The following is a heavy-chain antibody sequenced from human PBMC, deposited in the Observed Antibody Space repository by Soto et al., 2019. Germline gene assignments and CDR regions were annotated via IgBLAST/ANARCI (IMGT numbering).Heavy chain of an antibody. D-gene: IGHD6-13*01. CDR1: GFTFSDYY. CDR3: ARDRPAAAGRNKIYYYYYMDV. J-gene: IGHJ6*03. Sequence: QVQLVESGGGLVKPGGSLRLSCAASGFTFSDYYMSWIRQAPGKGLEWVSYISSSGSTIYYADSVKGRFTISRDNAKNSLYLQMNSLRAEDTAVYYCARDRPAAAGRNKIYYYYYMDVWGKGTTVTVSS. V-gene: IGHV3-11*01. CDR2: ISSSGSTI.